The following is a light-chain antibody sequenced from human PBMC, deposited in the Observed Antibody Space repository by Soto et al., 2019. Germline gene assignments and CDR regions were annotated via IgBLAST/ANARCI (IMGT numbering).Light chain of an antibody. CDR3: QQYNNWPPGAT. Sequence: VMTQSPATLSVSPGERVTLSCRASLTVSTNLAWYQQKPGQAPRLLIYYASTRATGTPPRFSGSGSVKEFTLTISSLQPEDVATYYCQQYNNWPPGATFGPGTKVEIK. J-gene: IGKJ3*01. CDR1: LTVSTN. CDR2: YAS. V-gene: IGKV3-15*01.